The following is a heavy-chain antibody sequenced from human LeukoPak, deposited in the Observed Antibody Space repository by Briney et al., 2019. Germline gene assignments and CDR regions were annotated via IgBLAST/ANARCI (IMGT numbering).Heavy chain of an antibody. CDR3: AREGGYYGSGSYYSN. CDR1: GGTFSSYA. V-gene: IGHV1-69*13. D-gene: IGHD3-10*01. J-gene: IGHJ4*02. CDR2: IIPIFGTA. Sequence: SVKVSCKASGGTFSSYAISWVRQAPGQGLEWMGGIIPIFGTANYAQKFQGRVTITADESTSTAYMELSSLRSDDTAVYYCAREGGYYGSGSYYSNWGQGTLVTVSS.